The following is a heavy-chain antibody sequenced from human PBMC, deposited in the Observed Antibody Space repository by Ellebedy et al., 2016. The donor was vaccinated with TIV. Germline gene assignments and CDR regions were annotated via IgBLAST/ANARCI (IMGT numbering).Heavy chain of an antibody. CDR2: FGVSGDTT. Sequence: GESLKISCAASGFTFSNYAMSWVRQAPGKGLEWVSGFGVSGDTTYYADSVKGRFAISRDNSKNRLYLQINSLRAEDTDIYYCARGRSGTFIHHAFDYWGQGALVTVSS. D-gene: IGHD3-16*01. CDR3: ARGRSGTFIHHAFDY. J-gene: IGHJ4*02. CDR1: GFTFSNYA. V-gene: IGHV3-23*01.